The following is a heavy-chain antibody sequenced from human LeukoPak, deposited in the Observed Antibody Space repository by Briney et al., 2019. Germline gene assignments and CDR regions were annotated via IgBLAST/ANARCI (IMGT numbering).Heavy chain of an antibody. J-gene: IGHJ6*02. CDR3: ATWAFYHNLDV. Sequence: GGALRLSCAASGFTIGPYAMYWVRQGPGRGLEWVSVIKADGSGTFYADSVRGRFTTSRDNSKNSLYLQMNSLTSEDTALYYCATWAFYHNLDVWGQGTTVIVSS. D-gene: IGHD2/OR15-2a*01. CDR1: GFTIGPYA. CDR2: IKADGSGT. V-gene: IGHV3-43*02.